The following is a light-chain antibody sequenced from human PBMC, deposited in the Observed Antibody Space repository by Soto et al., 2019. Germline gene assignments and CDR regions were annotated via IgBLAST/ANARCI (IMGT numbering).Light chain of an antibody. Sequence: DIQMTQSPSSLSASVGDRVTITCRASQRISSYLNWYQQKPGKAPKHLINAASSLHSSVPSRFSGSGSGSDLTHTIISLLSGDFATYYCLQSYSTPPWSFGQGNKVEIK. CDR2: AAS. CDR3: LQSYSTPPWS. J-gene: IGKJ1*01. CDR1: QRISSY. V-gene: IGKV1-39*01.